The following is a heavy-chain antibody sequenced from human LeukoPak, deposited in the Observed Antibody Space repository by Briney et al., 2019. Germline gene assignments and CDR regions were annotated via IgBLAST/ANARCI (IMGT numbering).Heavy chain of an antibody. CDR3: ARSREYSYGPYYYYYYMDV. Sequence: PSETLSLTCTVSGGSISSGSYYWSWIRQPAGKGLEWIGRIYTSGSTNYNPSLKSRVTISVDTSKNQFSLKLSSVTAADTAVYYCARSREYSYGPYYYYYYMDVWGKGTTVTVSS. J-gene: IGHJ6*03. CDR2: IYTSGST. D-gene: IGHD5-18*01. CDR1: GGSISSGSYY. V-gene: IGHV4-61*02.